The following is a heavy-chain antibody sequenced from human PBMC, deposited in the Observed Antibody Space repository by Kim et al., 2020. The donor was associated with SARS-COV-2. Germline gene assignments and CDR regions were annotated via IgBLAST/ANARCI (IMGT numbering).Heavy chain of an antibody. CDR3: ARDRVLSYCSSTSATPGLYP. CDR1: GFTFSSYA. D-gene: IGHD2-2*01. J-gene: IGHJ5*02. Sequence: GGSLRLSCAASGFTFSSYAMHWVRQAPGKGLEWVAVISYDGSNKYYADSVKCRFTISRDNSKNTLYLQMNSLRAEDTAVYYCARDRVLSYCSSTSATPGLYPWGKGTLVTVSS. V-gene: IGHV3-30*04. CDR2: ISYDGSNK.